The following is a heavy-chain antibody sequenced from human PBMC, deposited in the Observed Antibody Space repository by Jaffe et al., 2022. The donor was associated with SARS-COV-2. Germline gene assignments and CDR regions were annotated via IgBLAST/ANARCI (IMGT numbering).Heavy chain of an antibody. D-gene: IGHD2-2*01. J-gene: IGHJ3*02. V-gene: IGHV3-33*01. Sequence: QVQLVESGGGVVQPGRSLRLSCAASGFTFSSYGMHWVRQAPGKGLEWVAVIWYDGSNKYYADSVKGRFTISRDNSKNTLYLQMNSLRAEDTAVYYCASASVGYCSSTSCSWGAFDIWGQGTMVTVSS. CDR2: IWYDGSNK. CDR3: ASASVGYCSSTSCSWGAFDI. CDR1: GFTFSSYG.